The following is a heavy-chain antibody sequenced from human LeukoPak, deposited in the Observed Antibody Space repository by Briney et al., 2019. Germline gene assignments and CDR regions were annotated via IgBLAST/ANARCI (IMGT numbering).Heavy chain of an antibody. D-gene: IGHD6-19*01. V-gene: IGHV3-30*02. CDR2: IRYDGSNK. J-gene: IGHJ6*03. Sequence: PGGTLRLSCAASGFTFRSYGMHWVRQAPGKGLEWVAFIRYDGSNKYYADSVKGRFTISRDNSKNTLYLQKNSLRAEDTGVYYCARGGTSGGAPDYYYYMDVWGKGTTVTVSS. CDR3: ARGGTSGGAPDYYYYMDV. CDR1: GFTFRSYG.